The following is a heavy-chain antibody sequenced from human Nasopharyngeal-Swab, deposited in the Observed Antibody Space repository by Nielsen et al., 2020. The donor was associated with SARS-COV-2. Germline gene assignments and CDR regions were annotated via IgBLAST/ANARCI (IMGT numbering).Heavy chain of an antibody. CDR3: AKMAKTMTKYYFDY. CDR2: ICSTGSPI. D-gene: IGHD4-17*01. Sequence: GRSLRLCCAASGFTYSSYGVSEVRQAPGKGLERDSIICSTGSPIYSADSVKGRLTISRDNSRNTLYLQMNSLRPEDRAVYYCAKMAKTMTKYYFDYWGQGALRTVS. V-gene: IGHV3-23*03. J-gene: IGHJ4*02. CDR1: GFTYSSYG.